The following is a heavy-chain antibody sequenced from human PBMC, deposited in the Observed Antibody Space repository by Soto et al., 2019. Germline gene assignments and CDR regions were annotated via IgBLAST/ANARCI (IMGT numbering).Heavy chain of an antibody. D-gene: IGHD6-13*01. Sequence: GGSLRLSCAASGFTVSSNYMSWVRQAPGKGLEWVSVIYSGGSTYYADSVKGRFTISRDNSKNTLYLQMNSLRAEDTAVYYCARGTAGYSSWWYWYFDLWGRGTLVTVSS. CDR2: IYSGGST. J-gene: IGHJ2*01. CDR1: GFTVSSNY. V-gene: IGHV3-53*01. CDR3: ARGTAGYSSWWYWYFDL.